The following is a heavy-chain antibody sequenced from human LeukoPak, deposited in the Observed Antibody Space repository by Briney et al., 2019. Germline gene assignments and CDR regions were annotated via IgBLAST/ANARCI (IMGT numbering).Heavy chain of an antibody. Sequence: GGSLRLSCAASGFTFSDYYMSWIRQAPGKGLEWVSYISSSGSTIYYADSVKGRFTISRDNAKNSLYLQMNSLRAADTAVYYCARDGYYDFWSGYYGLGSFDYWGQGTLVTVSS. J-gene: IGHJ4*02. CDR1: GFTFSDYY. V-gene: IGHV3-11*01. CDR2: ISSSGSTI. D-gene: IGHD3-3*01. CDR3: ARDGYYDFWSGYYGLGSFDY.